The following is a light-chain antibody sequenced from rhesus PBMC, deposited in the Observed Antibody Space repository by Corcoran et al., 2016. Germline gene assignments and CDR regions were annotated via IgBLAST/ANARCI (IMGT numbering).Light chain of an antibody. Sequence: QSVLTQPPSASGAARKSVTISCSGSSSNIGSNSGSWYQQLPGTAPKFLIYSNDQRASSVSDRFSGSKSGTSASLAISGLQTEDEADYYCATWDDSLSGHIFGTGTRLTVL. CDR2: SND. J-gene: IGLJ1*01. CDR1: SSNIGSNS. CDR3: ATWDDSLSGHI. V-gene: IGLV1-60*01.